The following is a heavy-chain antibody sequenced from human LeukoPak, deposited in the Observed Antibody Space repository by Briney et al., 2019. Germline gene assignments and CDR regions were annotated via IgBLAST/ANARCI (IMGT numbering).Heavy chain of an antibody. CDR2: ISTSSIYI. J-gene: IGHJ4*02. D-gene: IGHD3-22*01. CDR1: GFTFSSYT. Sequence: GGSLRLSCAASGFTFSSYTMNWVRQAPGKGLEWVSSISTSSIYIYYADSVKGRFTISRDNAKNSLYLQMNSLRAEDTALYYCAKAHQYYYDSSGPPQGFFDYWGQGTLVTVSS. CDR3: AKAHQYYYDSSGPPQGFFDY. V-gene: IGHV3-21*04.